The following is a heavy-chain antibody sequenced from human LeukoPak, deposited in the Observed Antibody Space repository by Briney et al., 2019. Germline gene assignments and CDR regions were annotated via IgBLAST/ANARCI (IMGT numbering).Heavy chain of an antibody. D-gene: IGHD3-16*02. CDR3: AKEIIRLGELSPYFDC. CDR1: GFTFSSYG. V-gene: IGHV3-30*18. J-gene: IGHJ4*02. CDR2: ISYDGSNK. Sequence: GGSLRLSCAASGFTFSSYGMHWVRQAPGKGLEWAAVISYDGSNKYYADSVKGRFTISRDNSKNTLYLQMNSLRAEDTAVYYCAKEIIRLGELSPYFDCWGQGTLVTVSS.